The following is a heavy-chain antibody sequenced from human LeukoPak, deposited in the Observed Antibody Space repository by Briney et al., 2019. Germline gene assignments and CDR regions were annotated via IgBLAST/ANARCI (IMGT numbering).Heavy chain of an antibody. CDR1: GGPFSGYY. Sequence: SETLSLTCAVYGGPFSGYYWSWIRQPPGKGLEGIGEINHSGSTNYNPSLKSRVTISVDTSKNQFSLKLSSVTAADTAVYYCARHRASRRNYYGSGSYYPFDYWGQGTLVTVSS. J-gene: IGHJ4*02. CDR3: ARHRASRRNYYGSGSYYPFDY. CDR2: INHSGST. D-gene: IGHD3-10*01. V-gene: IGHV4-34*01.